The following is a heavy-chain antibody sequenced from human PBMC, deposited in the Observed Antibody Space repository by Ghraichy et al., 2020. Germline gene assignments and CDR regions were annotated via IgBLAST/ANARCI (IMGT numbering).Heavy chain of an antibody. V-gene: IGHV3-21*01. D-gene: IGHD2-2*01. Sequence: GGSLRLSCAASGFTFSSYSMNWVRQAPGKGLEWVSSISSSSSYIYYADSVKGRFTISRDNAKNSLYLQMNSLRAEDTAVYYCALVQVVPAAYAFDIWGQGTMVTVSS. CDR3: ALVQVVPAAYAFDI. CDR2: ISSSSSYI. J-gene: IGHJ3*02. CDR1: GFTFSSYS.